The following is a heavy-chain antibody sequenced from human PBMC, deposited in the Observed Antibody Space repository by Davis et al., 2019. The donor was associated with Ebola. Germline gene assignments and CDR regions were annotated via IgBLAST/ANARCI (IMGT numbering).Heavy chain of an antibody. D-gene: IGHD2-21*02. CDR2: INPYNSGT. CDR1: GYTFIEYY. V-gene: IGHV1-2*06. Sequence: ASVKVSCKASGYTFIEYYIHWVRQAPGQGLEWMGRINPYNSGTNYAQKFQGRVTMTRDTSISTAYMELSSLRSDDTAVYYCARVRYCGGDCSRHYYYGMDVWGKGTTVTVSS. CDR3: ARVRYCGGDCSRHYYYGMDV. J-gene: IGHJ6*04.